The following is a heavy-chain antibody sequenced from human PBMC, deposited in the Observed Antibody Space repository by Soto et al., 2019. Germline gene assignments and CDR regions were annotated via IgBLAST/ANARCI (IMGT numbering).Heavy chain of an antibody. Sequence: ASVKVSCKASGYSFSNYGISWVREAPGQGLEWMGWISTYNGDTDYPQKVQGRVTMTTDTSTSTAYLELRSLSSDDTAVYYCARDRGYSESSGYFGRALDVWGQGTMVTVSS. CDR2: ISTYNGDT. J-gene: IGHJ3*01. D-gene: IGHD3-22*01. V-gene: IGHV1-18*01. CDR3: ARDRGYSESSGYFGRALDV. CDR1: GYSFSNYG.